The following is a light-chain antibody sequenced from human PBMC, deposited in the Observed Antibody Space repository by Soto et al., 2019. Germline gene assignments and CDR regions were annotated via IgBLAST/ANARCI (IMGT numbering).Light chain of an antibody. J-gene: IGLJ2*01. CDR2: EVT. Sequence: QSALTQPPSASGSPEQSVTISCTGTSSDVGGYNYVSWYQQQAGKAPKLIIYEVTNRPSGVPDRVSGSKSGNTASRTVSGLQAKDKADYYSSSDAGISNVIFGAKTKVTVL. V-gene: IGLV2-8*01. CDR3: SSDAGISNVI. CDR1: SSDVGGYNY.